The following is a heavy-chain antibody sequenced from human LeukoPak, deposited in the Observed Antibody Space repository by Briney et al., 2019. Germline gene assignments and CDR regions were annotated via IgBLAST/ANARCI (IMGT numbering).Heavy chain of an antibody. J-gene: IGHJ6*02. CDR1: GGSISSGGYY. CDR2: IYYSGST. Sequence: SETLSLTCTVSGGSISSGGYYWSWIRQHPGKGLEWIGYIYYSGSTYYNPSLKSRVTISVDTSKNQISLKLSSVTAADTAVYYCARDENYYYYGMDVWGQGTTVTVSS. CDR3: ARDENYYYYGMDV. V-gene: IGHV4-31*03.